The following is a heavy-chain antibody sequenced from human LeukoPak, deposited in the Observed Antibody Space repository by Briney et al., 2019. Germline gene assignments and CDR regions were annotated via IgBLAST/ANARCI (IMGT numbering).Heavy chain of an antibody. Sequence: GGSLSLSCAASGFTFSSYAMNWVRQAPGKGLEYVASISYNGGSTYYANSVKGRFTISRDNSKNTLYLQMGSLRAEDMAVYYCARLAGGSYSDYWGQGTLVTVSS. J-gene: IGHJ4*02. CDR3: ARLAGGSYSDY. CDR1: GFTFSSYA. V-gene: IGHV3-64*01. CDR2: ISYNGGST. D-gene: IGHD1-26*01.